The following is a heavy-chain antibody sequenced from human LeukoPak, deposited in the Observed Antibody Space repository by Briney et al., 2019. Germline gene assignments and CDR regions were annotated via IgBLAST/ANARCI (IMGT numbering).Heavy chain of an antibody. CDR2: IYYSGST. CDR3: ARLSVAARHIDYYMDV. Sequence: SETLSLTCAVYGGSFSGYYWSWIRQPPGKGLEWIGYIYYSGSTYYNPSLKSRVTISLDTSKNLFSLKMSSVTAADTAVYYCARLSVAARHIDYYMDVWGRGTTVTVSS. J-gene: IGHJ6*03. D-gene: IGHD6-6*01. V-gene: IGHV4-59*08. CDR1: GGSFSGYY.